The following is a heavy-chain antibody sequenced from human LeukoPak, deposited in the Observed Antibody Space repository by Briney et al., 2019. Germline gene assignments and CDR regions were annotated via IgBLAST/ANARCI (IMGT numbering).Heavy chain of an antibody. CDR3: AREVEGYFDY. CDR1: GFTFSSYS. J-gene: IGHJ4*02. V-gene: IGHV3-48*01. Sequence: GGSLRLSCAASGFTFSSYSMDWVRQAPGKGLEWVSYISSSSSTIYYADSVKGRFTFSRDNAKNSLYLQMNSLRAEDTAVYYCAREVEGYFDYWGQGTLVTVSS. CDR2: ISSSSSTI.